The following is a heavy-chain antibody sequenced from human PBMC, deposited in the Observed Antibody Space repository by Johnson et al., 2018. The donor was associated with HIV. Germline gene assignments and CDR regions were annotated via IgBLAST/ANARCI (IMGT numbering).Heavy chain of an antibody. Sequence: EVQLVESGGGLVQPGGSLRLSCAASGFTVSSNYMSWVRQAPGKGLEWVGRIKSKTDGGTTDYAAPVKGRFTISRDDSKNTLYLQMNSLKTEDTAVYYCTTSVGATLRGAFDIWGQGTMVTVSS. CDR3: TTSVGATLRGAFDI. J-gene: IGHJ3*02. D-gene: IGHD1-26*01. V-gene: IGHV3-15*01. CDR1: GFTVSSNY. CDR2: IKSKTDGGTT.